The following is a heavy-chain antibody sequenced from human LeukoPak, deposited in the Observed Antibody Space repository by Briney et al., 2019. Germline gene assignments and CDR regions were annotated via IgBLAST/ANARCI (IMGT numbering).Heavy chain of an antibody. CDR3: ARPYCSSTSCPRGDAFDI. J-gene: IGHJ3*02. V-gene: IGHV1-69*01. CDR2: IIPIFGTA. CDR1: GGTFSSYA. Sequence: GASVKVSCXASGGTFSSYAISWVRQAPGQGLEWMGGIIPIFGTANYAQKFQGRVTITADESTSTAYMELSSLRSEDTAVYYCARPYCSSTSCPRGDAFDIWGQGTMVTVSS. D-gene: IGHD2-2*01.